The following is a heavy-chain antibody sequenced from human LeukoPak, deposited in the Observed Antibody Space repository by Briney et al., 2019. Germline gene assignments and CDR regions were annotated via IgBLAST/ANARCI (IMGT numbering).Heavy chain of an antibody. CDR3: ARHPSDY. CDR1: GDTLTSYY. Sequence: ASVKVSCKASGDTLTSYYIHWVRQAPGQGLEWMGIINPSGDGTSYAQKFQGRVTMTRDTSTSTVHMELSSLRSEDTAVYYCARHPSDYWGQGTLVTVSS. J-gene: IGHJ4*02. CDR2: INPSGDGT. V-gene: IGHV1-46*01.